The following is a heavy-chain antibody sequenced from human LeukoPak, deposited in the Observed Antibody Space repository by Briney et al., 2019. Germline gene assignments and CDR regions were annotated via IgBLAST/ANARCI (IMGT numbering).Heavy chain of an antibody. D-gene: IGHD3-22*01. V-gene: IGHV3-53*01. CDR2: MYTGGST. CDR3: ARAPFYYDSSGYPYFDG. Sequence: PGGSLRLSCAASGFTFGTTAMSWVRQAPGKGLEWVSVMYTGGSTYYADSVKGRFTISRDNSKNTLYLQMNSLRAEDTALYYCARAPFYYDSSGYPYFDGWGQGTLVTVSS. J-gene: IGHJ4*02. CDR1: GFTFGTTA.